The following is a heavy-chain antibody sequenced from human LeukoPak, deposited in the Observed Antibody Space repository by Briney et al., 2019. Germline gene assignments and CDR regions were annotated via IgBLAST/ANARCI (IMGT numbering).Heavy chain of an antibody. J-gene: IGHJ1*01. V-gene: IGHV3-33*06. Sequence: GGSLRLSCAASAASGFTFSSYAMHWVRQAPGKGLEWVAVIWCDGSNKSYGDSVKGRFTISRDNSKNTVYLQMNSLRAEDTAVYYCAKDISGGSGYSQSFQYWGQGTLVTVSS. CDR1: GFTFSSYA. CDR2: IWCDGSNK. D-gene: IGHD3-22*01. CDR3: AKDISGGSGYSQSFQY.